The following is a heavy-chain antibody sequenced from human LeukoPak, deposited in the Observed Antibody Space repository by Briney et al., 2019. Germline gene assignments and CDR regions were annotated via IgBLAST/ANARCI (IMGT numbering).Heavy chain of an antibody. CDR2: INPSGGST. CDR3: ARDRGRMVDLSAYDY. J-gene: IGHJ4*02. Sequence: GASVKVSCKASGYTFTSYYMHWVRQAPGQGLEWMGIINPSGGSTSYAQKFQGRVTMTRDTSTSTVYMELSSLRSEDTAVYYCARDRGRMVDLSAYDYWGQGTLVTVSS. D-gene: IGHD2-15*01. V-gene: IGHV1-46*01. CDR1: GYTFTSYY.